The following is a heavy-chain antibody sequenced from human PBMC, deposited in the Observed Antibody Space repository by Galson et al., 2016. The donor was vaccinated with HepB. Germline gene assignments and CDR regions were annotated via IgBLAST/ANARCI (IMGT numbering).Heavy chain of an antibody. Sequence: TLSLTCSVSGDSMSNGFYTYHWIRQHPGKGLDWIGRIFCTGITSYRPALRTRASLSVDTSSKQFSLKLNLVTAADTAFYFCARSTDAAMVFDLWGQGVLVTVSS. V-gene: IGHV4-31*03. CDR1: GDSMSNGFYT. CDR2: IFCTGIT. CDR3: ARSTDAAMVFDL. D-gene: IGHD5-18*01. J-gene: IGHJ4*02.